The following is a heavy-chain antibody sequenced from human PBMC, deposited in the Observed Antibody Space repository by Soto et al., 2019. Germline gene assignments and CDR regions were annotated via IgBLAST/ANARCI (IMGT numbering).Heavy chain of an antibody. Sequence: QVQLQESGPGLLKPSGTLSLTCAVSGGSISSSNWWSWVRQPPGKGLEWIGEIYHSGSTNYNPSLKSRVTISVYKSKNPFSLKLSSVTAADTAVYYCARVSGSYYYGMDVWGQGTTVTVSS. D-gene: IGHD1-26*01. CDR1: GGSISSSNW. J-gene: IGHJ6*02. CDR2: IYHSGST. V-gene: IGHV4-4*02. CDR3: ARVSGSYYYGMDV.